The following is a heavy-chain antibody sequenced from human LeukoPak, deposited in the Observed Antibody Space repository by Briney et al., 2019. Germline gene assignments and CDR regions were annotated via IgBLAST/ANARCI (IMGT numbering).Heavy chain of an antibody. D-gene: IGHD5-12*01. V-gene: IGHV4-30-2*01. J-gene: IGHJ4*02. Sequence: SQTLSLTCAVSGGSISSGGYSWSWIRQPPGKGLEWIGYIYHSGSTYYNPSLKSRVTISVDRSKNQFSLKLSSVTAADTAVYYCARVGIVATIIDYWGQGTLVTVSS. CDR2: IYHSGST. CDR1: GGSISSGGYS. CDR3: ARVGIVATIIDY.